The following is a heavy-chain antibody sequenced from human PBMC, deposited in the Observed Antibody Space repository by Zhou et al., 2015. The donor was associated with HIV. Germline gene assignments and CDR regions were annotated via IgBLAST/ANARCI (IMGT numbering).Heavy chain of an antibody. CDR1: GGTFSSYA. Sequence: QVQLVQSGAEVKKPGSSVKVSCKASGGTFSSYAISWVRQARGEGLEWMGGIIPVFGSTTYAQKFQGRLTITADVSASIAYMELNNLTSEDTAMYFCARDGGVVVVPEDALDIWGQGTMVTVSS. CDR3: ARDGGVVVVPEDALDI. J-gene: IGHJ3*02. CDR2: IIPVFGST. V-gene: IGHV1-69*12. D-gene: IGHD2-2*01.